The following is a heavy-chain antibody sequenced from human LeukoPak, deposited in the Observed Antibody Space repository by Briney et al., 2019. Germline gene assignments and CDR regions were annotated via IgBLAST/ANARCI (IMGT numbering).Heavy chain of an antibody. CDR3: ARRDSSGLYYFDY. CDR2: IIPIFGTA. Sequence: ASVKVSCKASGGTFSSYAISWVRQAPGQGLEWMGGIIPIFGTANYAQKFQGRVTITADESTSTAYMELSSLRSEDTAVYYCARRDSSGLYYFDYWGQGTQVTVSS. V-gene: IGHV1-69*13. J-gene: IGHJ4*02. CDR1: GGTFSSYA. D-gene: IGHD3-22*01.